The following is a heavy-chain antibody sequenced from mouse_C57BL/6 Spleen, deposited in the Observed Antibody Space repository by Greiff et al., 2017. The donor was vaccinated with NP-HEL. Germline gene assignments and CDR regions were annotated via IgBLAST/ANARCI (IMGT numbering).Heavy chain of an antibody. Sequence: QVQLKQSGAELVRPGSSVKLSCKASGYTFTSYWMDWVKQRPGQGLEWIGNIYPSDSETHYNQKFKDKATLTVDKSSSTAYMQLSSLTSEDSAVYYCARSTTVVAKDFDYWGQGTTLTVSS. CDR2: IYPSDSET. CDR1: GYTFTSYW. D-gene: IGHD1-1*01. CDR3: ARSTTVVAKDFDY. V-gene: IGHV1-61*01. J-gene: IGHJ2*01.